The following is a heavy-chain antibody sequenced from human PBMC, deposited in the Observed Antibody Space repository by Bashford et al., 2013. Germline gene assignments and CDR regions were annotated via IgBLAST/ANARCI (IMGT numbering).Heavy chain of an antibody. J-gene: IGHJ3*02. D-gene: IGHD3-22*01. Sequence: ASVKVSLPRLLDTPSPATICTGCGQAPGQGLEWMGWINPNSGGTNYAQKFQGRVTMTRDTSISTAYMELSRLRSDDTAVYYCAIDSSGNNDAFDIWGPRGTMVTRLL. CDR1: DTPSPAT. V-gene: IGHV1-2*02. CDR3: AIDSSGNNDAFDI. CDR2: INPNSGGT.